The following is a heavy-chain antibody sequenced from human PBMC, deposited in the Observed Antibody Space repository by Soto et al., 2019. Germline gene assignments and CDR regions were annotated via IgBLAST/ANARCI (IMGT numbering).Heavy chain of an antibody. Sequence: SETLSLTCSVSDDSINSDKYYWGWIRQPPGKGLEWIGSIYYRGNAYYNPSLQTRVTISLDKSKSQFPLKLNSVTAADSAVYFCARLEGLATVSYYFDFWGPGALVTVSS. CDR2: IYYRGNA. V-gene: IGHV4-39*01. J-gene: IGHJ4*02. CDR1: DDSINSDKYY. D-gene: IGHD3-9*01. CDR3: ARLEGLATVSYYFDF.